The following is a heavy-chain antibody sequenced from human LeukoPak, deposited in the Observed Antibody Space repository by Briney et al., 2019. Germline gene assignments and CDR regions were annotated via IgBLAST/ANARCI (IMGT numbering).Heavy chain of an antibody. D-gene: IGHD1-7*01. CDR2: IKEDGSEK. CDR1: GFTFSKYW. J-gene: IGHJ6*03. CDR3: ARDPERITGTTRYYYYYMDV. Sequence: GGSLRLSCAASGFTFSKYWMSWVRQAPGKGLEWVAYIKEDGSEKFYVHSVKGRFTISRDNAKNSLYLQMNNLRAEDTAVYYCARDPERITGTTRYYYYYMDVWGKGTTVTVSS. V-gene: IGHV3-7*01.